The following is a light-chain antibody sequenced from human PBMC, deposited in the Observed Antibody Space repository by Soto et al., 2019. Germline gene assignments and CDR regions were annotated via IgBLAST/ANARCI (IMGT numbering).Light chain of an antibody. CDR1: SSNIGSRT. J-gene: IGLJ3*02. V-gene: IGLV1-44*01. CDR3: AAWDNGLSAWV. CDR2: NND. Sequence: QSVLTQPPSASGTIGQRVTLSCSGSSSNIGSRTVNWYQQVPGRAPKLLIYNNDQRPSGVPDRFSGSKSGTSASLAISGLQSDDEADYYCAAWDNGLSAWVFGGGTKLTVL.